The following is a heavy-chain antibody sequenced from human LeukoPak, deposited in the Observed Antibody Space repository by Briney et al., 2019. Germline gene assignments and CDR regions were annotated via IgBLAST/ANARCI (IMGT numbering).Heavy chain of an antibody. J-gene: IGHJ4*02. D-gene: IGHD5-18*01. Sequence: GGSLRLSCAASGFTVSSYGMHWVRQAPGKGLEWVAFIRYDGSNKYCADSVKGRFTISRDNSKNTLYLQMNSLRAEDTAVYYCAKDEGGTRGYSYGHFDYWGQGTLVTVSS. CDR2: IRYDGSNK. V-gene: IGHV3-30*02. CDR1: GFTVSSYG. CDR3: AKDEGGTRGYSYGHFDY.